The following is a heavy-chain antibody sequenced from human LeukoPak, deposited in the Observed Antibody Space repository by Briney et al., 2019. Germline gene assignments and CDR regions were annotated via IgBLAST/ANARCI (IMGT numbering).Heavy chain of an antibody. CDR1: GGSISSYY. V-gene: IGHV4-4*07. Sequence: SETLSLTCTVSGGSISSYYWSWIRQPAGQGLEWIWRIYTSGSTNYNPSLKSRVTISVDKSNNQFSLKLSSVTAADTAVYYWARSGADYYAFFDYWGQGTLVTVSS. J-gene: IGHJ4*02. CDR3: ARSGADYYAFFDY. D-gene: IGHD3-10*01. CDR2: IYTSGST.